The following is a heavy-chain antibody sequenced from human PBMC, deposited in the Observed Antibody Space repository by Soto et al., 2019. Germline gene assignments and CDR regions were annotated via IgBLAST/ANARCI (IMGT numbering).Heavy chain of an antibody. J-gene: IGHJ6*03. CDR2: INPSGGST. CDR3: ARDQEPSTLYYDYYYMDV. Sequence: ASVKVSCKASGYTFTSCYIHWVRQAPGQGLEWMGIINPSGGSTSYAQKFQGRVTMTRDRSTSTVYMEVSGLRSEDTAVYYCARDQEPSTLYYDYYYMDVWGKGTTVTVSS. V-gene: IGHV1-46*03. CDR1: GYTFTSCY.